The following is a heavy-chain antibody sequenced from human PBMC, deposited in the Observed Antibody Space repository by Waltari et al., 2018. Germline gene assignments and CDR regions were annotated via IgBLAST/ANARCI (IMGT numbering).Heavy chain of an antibody. J-gene: IGHJ4*02. CDR3: ARDWGYSSSWYGY. V-gene: IGHV4-39*07. CDR1: GGSISSRSYY. Sequence: QLQLQESGPGLVKPSETLSLTCTVSGGSISSRSYYWGWIRQPPGKGLDWIGRIYYSGSTYYNPSLKSRVTISVDTSKNQFSLKLSSVTAADTAVYYCARDWGYSSSWYGYWGQGTLVTVSS. CDR2: IYYSGST. D-gene: IGHD6-13*01.